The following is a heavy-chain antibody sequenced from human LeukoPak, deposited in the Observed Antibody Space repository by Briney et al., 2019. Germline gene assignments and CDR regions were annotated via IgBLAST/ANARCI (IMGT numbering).Heavy chain of an antibody. Sequence: GGSLRLSCAASGFTFDDYAMHWVRQAPGKGLEWVSGISWNSGSIGYADSVKGRFTISRDNAKNSLYLQMNSLRAEDTALYYCANRSGPWGQGTLVTVSS. CDR2: ISWNSGSI. CDR3: ANRSGP. J-gene: IGHJ5*02. D-gene: IGHD3-10*01. V-gene: IGHV3-9*01. CDR1: GFTFDDYA.